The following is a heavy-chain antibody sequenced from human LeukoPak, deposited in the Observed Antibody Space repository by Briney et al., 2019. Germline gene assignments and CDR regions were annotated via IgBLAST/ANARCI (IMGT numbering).Heavy chain of an antibody. CDR3: ARGQGYTVTTVDY. V-gene: IGHV4-39*01. J-gene: IGHJ4*02. D-gene: IGHD4-17*01. CDR2: IYYSGST. Sequence: PSETLSLTCTVSGGSISSSSYYWGWIRQPPGKGLEWIGSIYYSGSTYYNPSLKSRVTISVDTSKNQFSLKLSSVTAADTAVYYCARGQGYTVTTVDYWGQGTLVTVSS. CDR1: GGSISSSSYY.